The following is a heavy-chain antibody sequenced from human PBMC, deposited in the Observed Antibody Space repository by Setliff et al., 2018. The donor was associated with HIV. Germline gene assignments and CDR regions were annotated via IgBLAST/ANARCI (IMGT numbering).Heavy chain of an antibody. CDR2: ISAYNGNT. J-gene: IGHJ4*02. D-gene: IGHD2-21*02. V-gene: IGHV1-18*01. CDR3: ARVNGGNSPYYFDS. Sequence: GASVKVSCKASGYTFTSYGISWVRQAPGQGLEWMGWISAYNGNTNYAQKLQGRVTMTTDTSTSTSSMELSSLGSEDTAVYYCARVNGGNSPYYFDSWGQGTLVTVSS. CDR1: GYTFTSYG.